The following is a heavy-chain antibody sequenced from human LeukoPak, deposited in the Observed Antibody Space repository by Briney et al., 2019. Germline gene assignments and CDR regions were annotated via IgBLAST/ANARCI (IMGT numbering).Heavy chain of an antibody. CDR3: ARGGATIGIDY. CDR2: ISSSSSYI. Sequence: GGSLRLSCAASGFTFSSYSMNWVRQAPGKGLEWVSSISSSSSYIYYADPVKGRFTISRDNAKNSLYLQMNSLRAEDTAVYYCARGGATIGIDYWGQGTLVTVSS. J-gene: IGHJ4*02. CDR1: GFTFSSYS. D-gene: IGHD5-12*01. V-gene: IGHV3-21*01.